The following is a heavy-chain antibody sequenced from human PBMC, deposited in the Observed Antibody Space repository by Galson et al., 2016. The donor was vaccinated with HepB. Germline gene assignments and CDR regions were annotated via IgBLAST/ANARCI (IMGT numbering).Heavy chain of an antibody. V-gene: IGHV4-59*01. Sequence: SETLSLTCNVSGGSFNRYYWGWVRQPPGKRLEWIGYIYYNGATSYNPYLQSRVTISLDTSKNQFFLSLHSVTAADTALYFCARAASAKNWFDPWGPGTLVTVSS. J-gene: IGHJ5*02. CDR1: GGSFNRYY. D-gene: IGHD3-3*01. CDR2: IYYNGAT. CDR3: ARAASAKNWFDP.